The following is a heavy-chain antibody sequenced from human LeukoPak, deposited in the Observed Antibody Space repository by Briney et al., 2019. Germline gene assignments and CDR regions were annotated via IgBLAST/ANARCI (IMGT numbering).Heavy chain of an antibody. CDR2: ISPNSGGT. CDR3: ARGQYCSSTSCTYGDY. V-gene: IGHV1-2*02. D-gene: IGHD2-2*01. J-gene: IGHJ4*02. CDR1: GYTFTGYY. Sequence: ASVKVSCNASGYTFTGYYMPWVRQAPGQGLEWMGWISPNSGGTNYAQKFQGRVTMTRDTSISTAYMELSRLRSDDTAVYYCARGQYCSSTSCTYGDYWGQGTLVTVSS.